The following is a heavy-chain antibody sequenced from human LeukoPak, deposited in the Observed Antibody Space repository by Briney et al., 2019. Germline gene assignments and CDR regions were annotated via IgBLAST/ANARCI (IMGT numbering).Heavy chain of an antibody. CDR2: INHSGST. J-gene: IGHJ5*02. Sequence: SETLSLTCAVYGGSFSGCYWSWIRQPPGKGLEWIGEINHSGSTNYNPSLKSRVTISVDTSKNQFSLKLSSVAAADTAVYYCARGRGYSGYDPRGDPWGQGTLVTVPS. CDR3: ARGRGYSGYDPRGDP. V-gene: IGHV4-34*01. CDR1: GGSFSGCY. D-gene: IGHD5-12*01.